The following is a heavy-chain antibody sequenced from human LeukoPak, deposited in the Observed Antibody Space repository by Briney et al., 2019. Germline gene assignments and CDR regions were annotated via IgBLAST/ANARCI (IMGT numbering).Heavy chain of an antibody. CDR3: AREIRRPGRYFQH. Sequence: SETLSLTCAVYGGSFSGYYWSWLRQPPGKGLEWIGEINHSGSTNYNPSLKSRVTISVDTSKNQFSLKLSSVTAADTAVYYCAREIRRPGRYFQHWGQGTLVTVSS. V-gene: IGHV4-34*01. CDR1: GGSFSGYY. CDR2: INHSGST. J-gene: IGHJ1*01. D-gene: IGHD1-14*01.